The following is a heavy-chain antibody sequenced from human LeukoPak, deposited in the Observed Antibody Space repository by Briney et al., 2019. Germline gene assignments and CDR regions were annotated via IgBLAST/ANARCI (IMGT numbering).Heavy chain of an antibody. D-gene: IGHD6-13*01. J-gene: IGHJ5*02. CDR1: GFTFSSYG. CDR2: IWYDGSNK. CDR3: AREVIAAAGPGGFDP. Sequence: GGSLRLSCAASGFTFSSYGMHWVRQAPGKGLEWVAVIWYDGSNKYYADSVKGRFTISRDNSKNTLYLQMNSLRAEDTAVYYCAREVIAAAGPGGFDPWGQGTLVTVSS. V-gene: IGHV3-33*01.